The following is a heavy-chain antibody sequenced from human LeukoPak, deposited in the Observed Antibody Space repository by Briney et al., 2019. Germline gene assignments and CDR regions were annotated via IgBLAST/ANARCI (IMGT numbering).Heavy chain of an antibody. CDR2: ISSDGSNK. CDR1: GFTFSSYG. J-gene: IGHJ4*02. V-gene: IGHV3-30*03. CDR3: AIGIDGAFNS. Sequence: GGSLRLSCAASGFTFSSYGLHWVRQAPGKGLEWVALISSDGSNKYFADSVKGRFIISRDNSKNTLYLQMNSLRTEDTAVYYCAIGIDGAFNSWGQGTLVTVSS. D-gene: IGHD3-16*01.